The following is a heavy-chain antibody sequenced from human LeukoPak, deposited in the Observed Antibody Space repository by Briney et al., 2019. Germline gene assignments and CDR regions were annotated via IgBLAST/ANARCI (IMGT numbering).Heavy chain of an antibody. CDR3: ARSDGFSGYSSLGDS. D-gene: IGHD3-22*01. V-gene: IGHV1-2*02. Sequence: RASVKVSCKASGYTFTGYYMHWVRQAPGHGLEWMGWINPKSGDTNYAQKFQGRVTMTRDTSISTAYMELSRLRSDDTAVYYCARSDGFSGYSSLGDSWGQGTLVTVSS. CDR1: GYTFTGYY. J-gene: IGHJ5*01. CDR2: INPKSGDT.